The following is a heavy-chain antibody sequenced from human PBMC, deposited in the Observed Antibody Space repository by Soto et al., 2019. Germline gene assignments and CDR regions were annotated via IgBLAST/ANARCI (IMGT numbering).Heavy chain of an antibody. J-gene: IGHJ4*01. CDR2: ITYTGVST. Sequence: PGGSLRLSCAASEFSFDDYAMSWVRQAPGKGLEWVSSITYTGVSTYYADSVKGRFTISRDNSRDTLFLQMNSLRAEDTAIYYCAKSSVWYPYFDSWGQGASVTVS. CDR1: EFSFDDYA. D-gene: IGHD6-13*01. V-gene: IGHV3-23*01. CDR3: AKSSVWYPYFDS.